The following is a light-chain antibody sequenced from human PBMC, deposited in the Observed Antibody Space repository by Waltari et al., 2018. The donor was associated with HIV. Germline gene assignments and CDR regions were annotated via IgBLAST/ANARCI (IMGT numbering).Light chain of an antibody. CDR1: ISELDGYAF. CDR2: DVT. Sequence: SALTQHPAASGSPGQSVIIYRTGPISELDGYAFVPWYQHHPGKAPKLIIYDVTKRPSGVPDRFSGSKSGYTASLTISGLQAEDEADYYCTSYAGSTNFLFGGGTKLTVL. V-gene: IGLV2-8*01. CDR3: TSYAGSTNFL. J-gene: IGLJ2*01.